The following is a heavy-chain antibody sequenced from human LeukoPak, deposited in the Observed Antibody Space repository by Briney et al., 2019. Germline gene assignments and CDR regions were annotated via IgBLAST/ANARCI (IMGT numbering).Heavy chain of an antibody. CDR2: INHSGST. CDR3: ARGSYVLLWFGESLVNALDI. Sequence: SETLSLTCAVYGGSFSGYYWSWIRQPPGKGLEWIGEINHSGSTNYNPSLKSRVTISVDTSKNQFSLKPSSVTAADTAVYYCARGSYVLLWFGESLVNALDIWGQGTMVTVSS. J-gene: IGHJ3*02. CDR1: GGSFSGYY. V-gene: IGHV4-34*01. D-gene: IGHD3-10*01.